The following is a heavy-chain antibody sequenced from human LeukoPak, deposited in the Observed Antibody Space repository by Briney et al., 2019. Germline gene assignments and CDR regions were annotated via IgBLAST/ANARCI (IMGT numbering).Heavy chain of an antibody. CDR1: GGSISSGDYY. J-gene: IGHJ4*02. V-gene: IGHV4-30-4*08. CDR2: IYYSGST. Sequence: PSETLSLNCTVSGGSISSGDYYWSWIRQPPGKGLEWIGYIYYSGSTYYNPSLKSRVTISVDTSKNQFSLKLSSVTAADTAVYYCARDGIAAAAIDYWGQGTLVTVSS. D-gene: IGHD6-13*01. CDR3: ARDGIAAAAIDY.